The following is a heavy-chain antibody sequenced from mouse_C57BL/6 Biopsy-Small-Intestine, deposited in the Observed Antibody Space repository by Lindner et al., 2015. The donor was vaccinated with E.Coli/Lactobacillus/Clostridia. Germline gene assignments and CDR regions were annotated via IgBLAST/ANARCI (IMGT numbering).Heavy chain of an antibody. V-gene: IGHV1-22*01. CDR1: GYTFTDYN. CDR2: INPNNGGT. CDR3: ATADYGTSTGFAY. D-gene: IGHD1-1*02. Sequence: VQLQESGPELVKPGASVKMSCKASGYTFTDYNMHWVKQSHGKSLEWIGYINPNNGGTSYNQKFKGKATLTVNKSSSTAYMELRSLTSEDSAVYYCATADYGTSTGFAYWGQGTLVTVSA. J-gene: IGHJ3*01.